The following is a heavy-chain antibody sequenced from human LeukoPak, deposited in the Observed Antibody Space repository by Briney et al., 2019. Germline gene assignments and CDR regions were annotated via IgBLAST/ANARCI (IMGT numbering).Heavy chain of an antibody. Sequence: ASVKVSCKASGYTFVSYDINWVRQATGQGLEWLGWMNPNSGSTGFAQNFQGRVSMTRDTSISTAYMELSNLGSEDTAVYYCARNLARTGDFDYWGQGTLVTVSS. CDR3: ARNLARTGDFDY. CDR2: MNPNSGST. J-gene: IGHJ4*02. D-gene: IGHD5-12*01. V-gene: IGHV1-8*01. CDR1: GYTFVSYD.